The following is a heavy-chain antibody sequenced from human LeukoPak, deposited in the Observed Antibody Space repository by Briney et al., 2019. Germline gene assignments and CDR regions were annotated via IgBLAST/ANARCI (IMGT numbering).Heavy chain of an antibody. J-gene: IGHJ5*02. CDR1: GYTFTSYY. V-gene: IGHV1-46*03. Sequence: ASVKVSCKASGYTFTSYYMHWVRQAPGQGLEWMGIINPSGGSTSYAQEFQGRVTMTRDTSTSTVYMELSSLRSEDTAVYYCASSGYKSRTFDPWGQGTLVTVSS. D-gene: IGHD5-24*01. CDR3: ASSGYKSRTFDP. CDR2: INPSGGST.